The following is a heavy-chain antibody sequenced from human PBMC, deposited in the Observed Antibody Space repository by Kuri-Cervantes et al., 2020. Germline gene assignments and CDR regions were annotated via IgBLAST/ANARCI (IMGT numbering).Heavy chain of an antibody. CDR1: GFTFSSYG. V-gene: IGHV3-30*03. CDR2: ISYDGSNK. Sequence: LSLTCAASGFTFSSYGMHWVRQAPGKGLEWVAVISYDGSNKYYADSVKGRFTISRDNSKNTLYLQMNSLRAEDTAVYYCARDRGYSGYGALDIWGQGTMVTVSS. D-gene: IGHD5-12*01. CDR3: ARDRGYSGYGALDI. J-gene: IGHJ3*02.